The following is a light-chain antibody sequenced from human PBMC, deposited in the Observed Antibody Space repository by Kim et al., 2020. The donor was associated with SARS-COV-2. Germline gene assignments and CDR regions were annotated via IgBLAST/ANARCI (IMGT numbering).Light chain of an antibody. CDR1: QSVRSN. CDR3: QEYNSWPPYN. J-gene: IGKJ2*01. V-gene: IGKV3-15*01. Sequence: EIVMTQFPATLSVSPGERATLSCRASQSVRSNLAWYQQKPGQAPRLLIYGASTRATGIPARFSGSGSGTEFTLIISSLQSEDFAVYYCQEYNSWPPYNFGLGTKLEI. CDR2: GAS.